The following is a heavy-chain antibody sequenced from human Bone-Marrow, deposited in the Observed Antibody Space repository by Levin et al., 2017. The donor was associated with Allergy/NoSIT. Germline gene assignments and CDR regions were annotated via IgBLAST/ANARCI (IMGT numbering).Heavy chain of an antibody. CDR2: IYDSRST. D-gene: IGHD5-18*01. CDR1: GGSIRSGGYY. J-gene: IGHJ4*02. Sequence: SQTLSLTCTVSGGSIRSGGYYWSWIRQHPGKGLEWIGYIYDSRSTSYNPSLESRVAISVDTSKNQFYLKLTSLTAADTAVYYCARIPDTTSEFDYWGQGTLVTVSS. V-gene: IGHV4-31*03. CDR3: ARIPDTTSEFDY.